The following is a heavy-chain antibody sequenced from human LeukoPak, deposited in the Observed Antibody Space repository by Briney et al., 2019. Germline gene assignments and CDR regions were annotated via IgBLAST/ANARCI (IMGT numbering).Heavy chain of an antibody. CDR3: ARGYGDYGL. V-gene: IGHV3-7*03. CDR2: IKQDGSEK. Sequence: GGSLRLSCAASGFLFSTYWMTWVRQAPGKGLEWVANIKQDGSEKYYVDSVTGRFTIFRDNAKNLLYLQMNSLRAEATAVYYCARGYGDYGLWGQGTLVTVSS. CDR1: GFLFSTYW. D-gene: IGHD4-17*01. J-gene: IGHJ4*02.